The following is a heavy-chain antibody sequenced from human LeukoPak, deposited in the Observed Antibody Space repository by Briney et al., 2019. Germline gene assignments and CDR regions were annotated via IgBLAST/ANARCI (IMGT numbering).Heavy chain of an antibody. J-gene: IGHJ3*02. D-gene: IGHD3-22*01. CDR2: ISAYNGNT. Sequence: ASVKVSCKASGYTFTSYGISWVRQAPGQGLEWMGWISAYNGNTNFAQKLQGRITMTTDTSTSTAYMELRSLKSDDTAVYYCASLKNYYDSSGYLVTDAFDIWGQGTMVTVSS. CDR3: ASLKNYYDSSGYLVTDAFDI. CDR1: GYTFTSYG. V-gene: IGHV1-18*01.